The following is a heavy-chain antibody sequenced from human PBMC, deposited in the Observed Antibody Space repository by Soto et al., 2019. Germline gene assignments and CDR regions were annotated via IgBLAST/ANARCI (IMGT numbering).Heavy chain of an antibody. CDR1: GFTYTDFA. CDR2: ISYDGSDK. V-gene: IGHV3-30*09. CDR3: ARRAWDSYYAIDV. J-gene: IGHJ6*01. D-gene: IGHD3-22*01. Sequence: VQLVESGGGEVQPGRSLRLSCAASGFTYTDFALHWVRQAPGKGLEWVAIISYDGSDKYYADSVKGRFAISRDNPKNTLYLEMNSLRPEDPAVYFCARRAWDSYYAIDVGGQGTTVTVFS.